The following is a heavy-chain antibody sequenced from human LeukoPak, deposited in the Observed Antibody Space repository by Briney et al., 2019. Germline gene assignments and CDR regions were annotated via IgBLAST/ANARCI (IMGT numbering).Heavy chain of an antibody. D-gene: IGHD3-9*01. J-gene: IGHJ4*02. CDR2: IRSKANSYAT. CDR1: GFTFSGSA. V-gene: IGHV3-73*01. Sequence: PGVSLRLSCAASGFTFSGSAMHWVRQASGKGLEWVSRIRSKANSYATAYAASVKGRFTISRDDSKNTACLQMNSLKTEDTAVYCCTRRDDILTGYYHDYWGQGTLVTVSS. CDR3: TRRDDILTGYYHDY.